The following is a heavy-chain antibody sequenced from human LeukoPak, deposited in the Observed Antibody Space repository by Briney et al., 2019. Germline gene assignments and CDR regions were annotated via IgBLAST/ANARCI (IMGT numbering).Heavy chain of an antibody. CDR2: IDPNSGDT. CDR3: ARSGSTGYPLDY. CDR1: GYSYTGYF. D-gene: IGHD3-22*01. V-gene: IGHV1-2*02. J-gene: IGHJ4*02. Sequence: GASVKVSCKASGYSYTGYFIHWVRQAPGQGLEWMGCIDPNSGDTKYAQKFQGRVSMPRDTSTRTAYMELSRLRSDDTAVYFCARSGSTGYPLDYWGQGTLVTVSS.